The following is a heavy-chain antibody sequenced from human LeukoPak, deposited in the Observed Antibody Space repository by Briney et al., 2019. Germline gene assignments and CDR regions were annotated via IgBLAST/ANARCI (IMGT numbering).Heavy chain of an antibody. V-gene: IGHV1-2*02. J-gene: IGHJ4*02. CDR2: INPNSGGT. CDR3: PRSPYYYEHYYFDY. D-gene: IGHD3-22*01. CDR1: GYTFTGYY. Sequence: ASVKVSCKASGYTFTGYYMHWVRQAPGQGLEWMGWINPNSGGTNYAQKFQGRVTMPRDTSISTAYMELSRLRSDDTAVYYCPRSPYYYEHYYFDYWGQGTLVTVSS.